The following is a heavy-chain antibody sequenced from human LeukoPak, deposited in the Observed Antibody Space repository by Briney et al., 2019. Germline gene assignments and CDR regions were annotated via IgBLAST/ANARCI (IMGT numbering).Heavy chain of an antibody. CDR1: GYIFTAYY. CDR2: INPNSDGT. Sequence: ASVKVSCKASGYIFTAYYIHWVRQAPGQGPEWMGWINPNSDGTKFAQKFQGRVTMTRDTSISTAYKELSRLESDDTAVYYCARSREVPHFDLWGQGTLITVSS. V-gene: IGHV1-2*02. CDR3: ARSREVPHFDL. D-gene: IGHD1-26*01. J-gene: IGHJ4*02.